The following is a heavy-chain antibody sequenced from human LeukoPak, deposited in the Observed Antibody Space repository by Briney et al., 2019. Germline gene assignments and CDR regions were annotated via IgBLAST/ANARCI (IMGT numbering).Heavy chain of an antibody. J-gene: IGHJ4*02. D-gene: IGHD2-15*01. Sequence: ASVKVSCKASGYTFTSYGISWVRQAPGQGLEWMGWISAYNGNTNYAQKLQGRVTMTTDTSTSTAYMELRSLRSDDTAVYYCAREYCSGGSCYLFFDYWGQGTLVTVSS. CDR1: GYTFTSYG. V-gene: IGHV1-18*01. CDR3: AREYCSGGSCYLFFDY. CDR2: ISAYNGNT.